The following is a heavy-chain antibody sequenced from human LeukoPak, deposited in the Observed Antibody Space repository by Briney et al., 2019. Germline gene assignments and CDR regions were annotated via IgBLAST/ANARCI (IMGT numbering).Heavy chain of an antibody. J-gene: IGHJ4*02. D-gene: IGHD3-22*01. CDR2: INHSGST. CDR1: GGSFSGYY. CDR3: ARGKLVSRDSSGYYRYYFDY. Sequence: PWETLSLTCAVYGGSFSGYYWSWIRQPPGKGLEWIGEINHSGSTNYNPSLKSRVTISVDTSKNQFSLKLSSVTAADTAVYYCARGKLVSRDSSGYYRYYFDYWGQGTLVTVSS. V-gene: IGHV4-34*01.